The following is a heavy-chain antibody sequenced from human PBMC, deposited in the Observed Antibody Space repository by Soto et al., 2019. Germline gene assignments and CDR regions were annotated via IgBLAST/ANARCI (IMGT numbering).Heavy chain of an antibody. J-gene: IGHJ4*02. Sequence: GASVKVSCKASGGTFSSYAISWVRQAPGQGLEWMGGIIPIFGTANYAQKFQGRVTITADKSTSTAYMELSSLRSEDTAVYYCACGAYCGGDCYSAPFDYWGQGTLVTVSS. CDR1: GGTFSSYA. CDR2: IIPIFGTA. D-gene: IGHD2-21*02. V-gene: IGHV1-69*06. CDR3: ACGAYCGGDCYSAPFDY.